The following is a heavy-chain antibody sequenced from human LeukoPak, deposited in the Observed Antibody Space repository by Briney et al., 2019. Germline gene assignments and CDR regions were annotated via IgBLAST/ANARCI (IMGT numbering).Heavy chain of an antibody. CDR2: IYTSGST. J-gene: IGHJ4*02. V-gene: IGHV4-4*07. CDR3: ARAEYYYDSSGYPTLDY. Sequence: SETLSLTCTVSGGSISSYYWSWIRQPAGQGLEWIGRIYTSGSTNYNPSLKSRVTMSVDTSKNQFSLKLSSVTAADTAVYYCARAEYYYDSSGYPTLDYWGQGTLATVSS. D-gene: IGHD3-22*01. CDR1: GGSISSYY.